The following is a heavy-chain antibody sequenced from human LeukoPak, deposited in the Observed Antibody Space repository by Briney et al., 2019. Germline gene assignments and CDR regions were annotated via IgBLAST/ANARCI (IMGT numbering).Heavy chain of an antibody. CDR2: INPNSGGT. CDR3: ARVDVVVPAATPYYYYYMDV. CDR1: GYTFTGYY. D-gene: IGHD2-2*01. Sequence: ASVKVSCKASGYTFTGYYMHWVRQAPGQGLEWMEWINPNSGGTNYAQKLQGRVTMTRDTSISTAYMELSRLRSGDTAVYYCARVDVVVPAATPYYYYYMDVWGKGTTVTVSS. J-gene: IGHJ6*03. V-gene: IGHV1-2*02.